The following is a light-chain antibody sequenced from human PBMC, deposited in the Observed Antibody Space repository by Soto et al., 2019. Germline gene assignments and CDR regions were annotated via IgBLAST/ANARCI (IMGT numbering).Light chain of an antibody. CDR1: SSDVGGYNY. CDR3: SSYTSCSTLVVV. CDR2: DVS. J-gene: IGLJ2*01. V-gene: IGLV2-14*01. Sequence: QSALTQPASVSGSPGQSITISCTGTSSDVGGYNYVSWYQQHPGKAPKLMIYDVSNRPSGVSNRFSGSKSGNTASLTISGLQAEDEADYYCSSYTSCSTLVVVFGGGTKLTVL.